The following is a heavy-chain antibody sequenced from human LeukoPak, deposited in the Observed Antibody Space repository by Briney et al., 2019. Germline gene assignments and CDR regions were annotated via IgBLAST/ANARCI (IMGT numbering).Heavy chain of an antibody. V-gene: IGHV1-69*13. CDR3: ARGVVGATFIDY. J-gene: IGHJ4*02. CDR1: GGTFSSYA. CDR2: IIPILGTA. Sequence: SVKVSCKASGGTFSSYAISWVRQAPGQGLEWMGGIIPILGTANYAQKFQGRVTITADESTSTAYMELSSLRSEDTAVYYCARGVVGATFIDYWGQGTLVTVSS. D-gene: IGHD1-26*01.